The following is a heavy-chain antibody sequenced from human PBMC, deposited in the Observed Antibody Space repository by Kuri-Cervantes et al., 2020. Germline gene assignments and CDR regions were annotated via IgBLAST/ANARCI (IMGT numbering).Heavy chain of an antibody. CDR3: AREGQQLDY. CDR1: GYTFANYG. V-gene: IGHV1-18*01. J-gene: IGHJ4*02. Sequence: ASVKVSCKASGYTFANYGLSWVRQAPGQGPEWMGWISAYNGNTDFLQKFRGRITMTTDTSTSTAYMELRSLGSDDTAVYYCAREGQQLDYWGQGTLVTVSS. D-gene: IGHD6-13*01. CDR2: ISAYNGNT.